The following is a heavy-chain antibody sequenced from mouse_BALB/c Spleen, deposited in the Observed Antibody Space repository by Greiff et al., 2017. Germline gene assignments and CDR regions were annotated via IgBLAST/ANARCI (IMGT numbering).Heavy chain of an antibody. V-gene: IGHV7-3*02. CDR1: GFTFTDYY. CDR2: IRNKANGYTT. D-gene: IGHD2-3*01. Sequence: EVQVVESGGGLVQPGGSLRLSCATSGFTFTDYYMSWVRQPPGKALEWLGFIRNKANGYTTEYSASVKGRFTISRDNSQSILYLQMNTLRAEDSATYYCARDRWDGYSSFAYWGQGTLVTVSA. CDR3: ARDRWDGYSSFAY. J-gene: IGHJ3*01.